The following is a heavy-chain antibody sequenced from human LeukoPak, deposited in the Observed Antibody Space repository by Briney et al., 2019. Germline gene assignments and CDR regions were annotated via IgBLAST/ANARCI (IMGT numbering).Heavy chain of an antibody. CDR2: IIPIFGTA. D-gene: IGHD2-15*01. Sequence: SVKVSCKASGGTFSSYAISWVRQAPGQGLEWMGGIIPIFGTANYAQKFQGRVTVTADESTSTAYMELSSLRSEDTAVYYCARSSCYSVVCYYYGMDVWGQGTTVTVSS. J-gene: IGHJ6*02. CDR3: ARSSCYSVVCYYYGMDV. CDR1: GGTFSSYA. V-gene: IGHV1-69*13.